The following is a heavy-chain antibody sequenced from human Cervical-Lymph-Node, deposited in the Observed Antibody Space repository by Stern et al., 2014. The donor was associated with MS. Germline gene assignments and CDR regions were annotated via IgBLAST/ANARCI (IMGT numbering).Heavy chain of an antibody. CDR2: IYWDDDK. D-gene: IGHD4-17*01. Sequence: QVTLKESGPTLVKPTQTLTLTCTFSGFSLSTSGVGVGWIRQPPGKALEWLAIIYWDDDKYYSPSLRSRLTIAKDTSKNQVVLTMSNMDPVDTATYYCAHRTTMTTVDYWGQGTLVTVSS. V-gene: IGHV2-5*02. J-gene: IGHJ4*02. CDR1: GFSLSTSGVG. CDR3: AHRTTMTTVDY.